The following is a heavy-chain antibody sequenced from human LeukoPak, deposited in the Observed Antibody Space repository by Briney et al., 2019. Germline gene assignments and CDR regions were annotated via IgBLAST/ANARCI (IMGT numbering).Heavy chain of an antibody. CDR2: IKKDGTEE. V-gene: IGHV3-7*01. D-gene: IGHD3-10*01. CDR3: ARNYGPGPRYYYYYMDV. CDR1: GFTFGSYW. J-gene: IGHJ6*03. Sequence: GGSLRLSCAASGFTFGSYWMTWVRQAPGKGLEWVANIKKDGTEEHYVDSVKGRFTVSRDNARNSLYLQMNGLRVEDTAIYYCARNYGPGPRYYYYYMDVWGKGTTVTVSS.